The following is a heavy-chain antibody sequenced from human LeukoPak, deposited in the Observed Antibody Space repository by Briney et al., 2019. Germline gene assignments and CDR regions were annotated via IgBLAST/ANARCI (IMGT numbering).Heavy chain of an antibody. Sequence: GGSLRLSCAASGFTFSSYGMHWVRQAPGKGLEWVAFIRYDGSNKYYADSVKGRFTVSRDNSKNTLYLQMNSLRAEDTAVYYCAKDRQWELLYYFDYWGQGTLVTVSS. V-gene: IGHV3-30*02. CDR1: GFTFSSYG. J-gene: IGHJ4*02. CDR2: IRYDGSNK. D-gene: IGHD1-26*01. CDR3: AKDRQWELLYYFDY.